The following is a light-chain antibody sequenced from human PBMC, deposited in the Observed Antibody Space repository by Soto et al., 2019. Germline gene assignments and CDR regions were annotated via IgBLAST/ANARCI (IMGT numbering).Light chain of an antibody. J-gene: IGLJ1*01. V-gene: IGLV2-14*01. CDR1: SSDVGGYNY. CDR3: SSYTSSSILYV. Sequence: QSVLTQPASVSGSPGQSITISCTGTSSDVGGYNYVSWYQQHPGKAPKLMIYDVSNRPSGVSNRFSGSKSGNTASLTISGLQAEDEADDYCSSYTSSSILYVFGTGTRSPS. CDR2: DVS.